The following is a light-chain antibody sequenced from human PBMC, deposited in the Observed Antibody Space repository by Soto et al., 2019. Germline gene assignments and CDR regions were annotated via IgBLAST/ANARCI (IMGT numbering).Light chain of an antibody. J-gene: IGKJ2*01. CDR3: QQYHNWPPQYT. V-gene: IGKV3-15*01. Sequence: EIVMTQSPASLSVSPGDGATLSCWASQSVASNVAWYQQKPGQGPRLLIHGASTRVAGVPARFSGSGSGTDVTITISSLPSEDFAVYYCQQYHNWPPQYTFGQGTKLQIK. CDR1: QSVASN. CDR2: GAS.